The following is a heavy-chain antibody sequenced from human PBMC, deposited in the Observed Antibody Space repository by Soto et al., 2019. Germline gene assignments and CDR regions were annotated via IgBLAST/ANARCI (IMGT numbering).Heavy chain of an antibody. CDR1: GGSIISGGYS. V-gene: IGHV4-30-2*01. Sequence: SETLSLTCAVSGGSIISGGYSWIWIRQPPGKGLEWIGYIYHSGSTYYNPSLKSRVTISVDRSKNQFSLKLSSVTAADTAVYYCARASGIAVAGLDYWGQGTLVTVSS. J-gene: IGHJ4*02. CDR3: ARASGIAVAGLDY. CDR2: IYHSGST. D-gene: IGHD6-19*01.